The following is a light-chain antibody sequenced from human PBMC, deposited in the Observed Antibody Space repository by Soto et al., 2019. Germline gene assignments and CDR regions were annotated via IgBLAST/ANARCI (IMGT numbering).Light chain of an antibody. CDR3: QQYGGSPRLT. CDR1: QSFSSSY. V-gene: IGKV3-20*01. CDR2: GAS. Sequence: IVLTQSPGTLSLSPGERATLSCGASQSFSSSYLAWYQQKPGQAPRLLIYGASSRATAVPDRFSGSGSGTDFTLTINSLEPEDSAVYYCQQYGGSPRLTFGGGTKVEIK. J-gene: IGKJ4*01.